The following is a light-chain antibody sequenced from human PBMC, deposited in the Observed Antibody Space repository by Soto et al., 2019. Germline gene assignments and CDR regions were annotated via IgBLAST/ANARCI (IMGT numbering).Light chain of an antibody. Sequence: QSALTQPASVPGSPGQSITISCTGTSSDVGSYNLVSWYQQHPGKAPKLMIYEGSKRPSGVSNRFSGSKSGNTASLTISGLQAEDEADYYCCSYAGSSTFAVYVFGTGTKLTVL. J-gene: IGLJ1*01. CDR2: EGS. CDR1: SSDVGSYNL. CDR3: CSYAGSSTFAVYV. V-gene: IGLV2-23*03.